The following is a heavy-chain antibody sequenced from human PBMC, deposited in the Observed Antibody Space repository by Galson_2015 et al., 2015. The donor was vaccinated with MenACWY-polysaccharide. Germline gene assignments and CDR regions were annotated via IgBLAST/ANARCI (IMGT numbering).Heavy chain of an antibody. CDR1: GFTFSSHA. CDR3: ARDYCSRTSCSGMDV. J-gene: IGHJ6*02. D-gene: IGHD2-2*01. CDR2: ISYDGTNK. Sequence: SLRLSCAPSGFTFSSHAMHWVRQAPGKGLEWVAIISYDGTNKYYADSVKGRFTISRDNSKNTLYLQMNSLRGEDTAVYYCARDYCSRTSCSGMDVWGQGTTVTVSS. V-gene: IGHV3-30-3*01.